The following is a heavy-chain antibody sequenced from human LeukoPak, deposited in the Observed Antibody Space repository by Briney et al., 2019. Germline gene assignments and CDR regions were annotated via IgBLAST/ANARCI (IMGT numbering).Heavy chain of an antibody. J-gene: IGHJ4*02. D-gene: IGHD3-22*01. CDR1: GGTFSSYG. V-gene: IGHV1-69*13. Sequence: ASVKVSCKASGGTFSSYGISWVRQAPGQGLEWMGGIIPIFGTPDYAQKFQGRVTISADESTSIAYMELSRLRSEDTAVYYCAKLGVGSYDGSGYIDYWGQGTLVTVSS. CDR2: IIPIFGTP. CDR3: AKLGVGSYDGSGYIDY.